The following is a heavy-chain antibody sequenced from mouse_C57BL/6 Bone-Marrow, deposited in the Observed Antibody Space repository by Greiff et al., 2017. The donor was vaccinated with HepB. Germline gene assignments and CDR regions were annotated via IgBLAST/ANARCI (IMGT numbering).Heavy chain of an antibody. V-gene: IGHV5-16*01. CDR2: INSDGSST. D-gene: IGHD1-1*01. Sequence: EVQRVESEGGLVQPGSSMKLSCTASGFTFSDYYMAWVRQVPEKGLEWVANINSDGSSTYYLDSLKSRFIISRDNAKNILYLQMSSLKSEDTATYYCARGEYGSSNHYFDYWGQGTSLTVST. CDR3: ARGEYGSSNHYFDY. CDR1: GFTFSDYY. J-gene: IGHJ2*03.